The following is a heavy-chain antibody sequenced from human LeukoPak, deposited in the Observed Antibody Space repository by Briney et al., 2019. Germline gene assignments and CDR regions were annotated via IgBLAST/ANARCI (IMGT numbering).Heavy chain of an antibody. CDR2: IYYTGTT. CDR1: GGSLSSHY. D-gene: IGHD2-2*01. J-gene: IGHJ4*02. V-gene: IGHV4-59*11. Sequence: PSETLSLTCTVSGGSLSSHYWSWIRQPPGKGLELIGHIYYTGTTYYNPSLNSRVTISLDTSRNQFSLRLTSVTAADTAVYYCARFSSDCSTASCYLTYWGQGTLVTVPS. CDR3: ARFSSDCSTASCYLTY.